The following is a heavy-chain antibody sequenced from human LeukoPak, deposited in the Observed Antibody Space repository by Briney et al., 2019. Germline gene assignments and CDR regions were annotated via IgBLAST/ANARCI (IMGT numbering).Heavy chain of an antibody. CDR1: GYSISSGYY. D-gene: IGHD3-16*02. CDR3: ARLSPPY. J-gene: IGHJ4*02. V-gene: IGHV4-38-2*02. CDR2: IYHSGSP. Sequence: KHSETLSLTCTVSGYSISSGYYWGWIRQPPGKGLEWIGSIYHSGSPYYNPSLKSRVTISVDTSKNQFSLKLSSVTAADTAVYYCARLSPPYWGQGTLVTVSS.